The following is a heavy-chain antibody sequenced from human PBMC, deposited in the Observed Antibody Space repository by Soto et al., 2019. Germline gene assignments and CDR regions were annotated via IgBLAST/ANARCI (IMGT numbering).Heavy chain of an antibody. D-gene: IGHD3-16*01. Sequence: PSETLSLTCTVSGGSISSGDYYWSWIRQPPGKGLEWIGYIYYSGSTYYNPSLKSRVTISVDTSKNQFSLKLSSVTAADTAVYYCARVLGVRGSRQNYYYYGMDVWGQGTTVTVSS. J-gene: IGHJ6*02. CDR3: ARVLGVRGSRQNYYYYGMDV. V-gene: IGHV4-30-4*01. CDR1: GGSISSGDYY. CDR2: IYYSGST.